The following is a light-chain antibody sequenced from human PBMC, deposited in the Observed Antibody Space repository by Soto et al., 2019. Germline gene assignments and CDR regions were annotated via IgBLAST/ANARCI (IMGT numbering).Light chain of an antibody. V-gene: IGKV3-20*01. CDR2: GAS. J-gene: IGKJ1*01. Sequence: DIVLTQDPGTLSLSPGEIATLSCRASQSVSSSYLAWYQQKPGQAPRLLIYGASSRATGIPDRLSGSGSGTDFTLTISSLQPDDFATYYCQHYNSYSEAFGQGTKVDIK. CDR1: QSVSSSY. CDR3: QHYNSYSEA.